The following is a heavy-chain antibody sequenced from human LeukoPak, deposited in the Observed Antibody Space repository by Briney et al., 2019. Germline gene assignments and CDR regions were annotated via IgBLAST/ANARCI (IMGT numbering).Heavy chain of an antibody. CDR1: GGSISSYY. D-gene: IGHD5-12*01. Sequence: SETLSLTCTVSGGSISSYYWSWIRQPPEKGLEWIGYIYYSGSTNYNPSLKSRVTISVDTSKNQFSLKLSSVTAADTAVYYCARAGGHGYSGYDFGYWGQGTLVTVSS. J-gene: IGHJ4*02. CDR2: IYYSGST. V-gene: IGHV4-59*12. CDR3: ARAGGHGYSGYDFGY.